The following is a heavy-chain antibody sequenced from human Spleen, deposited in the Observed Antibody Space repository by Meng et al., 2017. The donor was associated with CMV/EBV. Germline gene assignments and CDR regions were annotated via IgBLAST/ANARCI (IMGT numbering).Heavy chain of an antibody. Sequence: GGSLRLSCAASGFTFSSYSMNWVRQAPGKGLEWVSSISSSSSYIYYADSVKDRFTISRDNAKNSLYLQMNSLRAEDTAVYYCARDWVTTRGRGVYYYYGMDVWGQGTTVTVSS. J-gene: IGHJ6*02. V-gene: IGHV3-21*01. D-gene: IGHD4-17*01. CDR1: GFTFSSYS. CDR2: ISSSSSYI. CDR3: ARDWVTTRGRGVYYYYGMDV.